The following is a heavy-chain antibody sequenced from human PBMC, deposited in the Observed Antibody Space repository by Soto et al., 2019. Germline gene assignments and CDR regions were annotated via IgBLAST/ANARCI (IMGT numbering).Heavy chain of an antibody. D-gene: IGHD3-9*01. J-gene: IGHJ4*02. CDR3: ARDGTGYYDY. CDR1: GGTFSSYA. V-gene: IGHV1-69*13. CDR2: IIPIFGTA. Sequence: ASVKVSCKASGGTFSSYAISWVRQAPGQGLEWMGGIIPIFGTAHYAQKFQGRVTITADESTSTAYMELSSLRSEDTAVYYCARDGTGYYDYWGQGTLVTVSS.